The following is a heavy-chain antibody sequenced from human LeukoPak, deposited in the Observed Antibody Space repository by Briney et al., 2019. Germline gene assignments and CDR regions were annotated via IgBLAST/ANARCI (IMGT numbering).Heavy chain of an antibody. J-gene: IGHJ6*03. CDR2: ITAYNGNT. Sequence: ASVKVSCKPSGYTFTNYGISWVRQAPGQGLEWMGWITAYNGNTNYAQKFQGRVTMTTDTSTNTVYTELRSLRSDDTAVYYCARDTAMAYYYYYMDVWGKGTTVTVSS. CDR3: ARDTAMAYYYYYMDV. D-gene: IGHD5-18*01. CDR1: GYTFTNYG. V-gene: IGHV1-18*01.